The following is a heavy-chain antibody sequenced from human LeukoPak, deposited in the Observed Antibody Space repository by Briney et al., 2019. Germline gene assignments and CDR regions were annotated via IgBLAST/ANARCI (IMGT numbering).Heavy chain of an antibody. Sequence: GESLRLSCAASGFSFSNYWFHWVRQAPGEGLVWVSRTNEHGTIINYADSGKGRFTISRDNAKNTLYLQMNSLRTEDSALYYCVVDLSGSADYWGQGTLVTVSS. CDR3: VVDLSGSADY. CDR2: TNEHGTII. J-gene: IGHJ4*02. V-gene: IGHV3-74*01. D-gene: IGHD3-10*01. CDR1: GFSFSNYW.